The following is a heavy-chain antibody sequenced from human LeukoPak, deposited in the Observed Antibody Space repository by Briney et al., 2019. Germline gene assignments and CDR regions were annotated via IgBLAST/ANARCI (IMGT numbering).Heavy chain of an antibody. CDR2: ISYDGSNK. CDR1: GFTFRSYG. D-gene: IGHD2-15*01. CDR3: AKDTVVVVVSTDEY. V-gene: IGHV3-30*18. Sequence: GGSLRLSCAASGFTFRSYGMHWVRQAPGKGLEWVAFISYDGSNKYYADSVKGRFTISRDNSNNTLYLQMNSLRVEDTALYYCAKDTVVVVVSTDEYWGQEPWSPSPQ. J-gene: IGHJ4*01.